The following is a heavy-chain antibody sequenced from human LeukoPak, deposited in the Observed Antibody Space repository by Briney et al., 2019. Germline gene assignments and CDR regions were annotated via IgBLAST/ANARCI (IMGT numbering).Heavy chain of an antibody. CDR1: GFTFSDYW. CDR3: ARGLWPTILGVVIGEPYFDY. J-gene: IGHJ4*02. Sequence: SGGSLRLSCAASGFTFSDYWMSWVRQAPGKGLEWVANIKQDGSEKYYVDSVKGRFTISRDNAKNSLYLQMNSLRAEDTAVYYCARGLWPTILGVVIGEPYFDYWGQGTLVTVSS. CDR2: IKQDGSEK. V-gene: IGHV3-7*01. D-gene: IGHD3-3*01.